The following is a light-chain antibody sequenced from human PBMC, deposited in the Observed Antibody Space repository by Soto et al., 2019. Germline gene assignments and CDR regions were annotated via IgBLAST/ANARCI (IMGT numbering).Light chain of an antibody. CDR2: QVT. Sequence: QSVLTQPASVSGSPGQSITISCTGTSSDIGGYYYVSWYQHHPGKAPKLLIYQVTNRPSRVSNRFSGSKSGNTASLTISGLQADDEADYYCTSYSSSDIFEVFGTGPKVTVL. J-gene: IGLJ1*01. CDR3: TSYSSSDIFEV. CDR1: SSDIGGYYY. V-gene: IGLV2-14*01.